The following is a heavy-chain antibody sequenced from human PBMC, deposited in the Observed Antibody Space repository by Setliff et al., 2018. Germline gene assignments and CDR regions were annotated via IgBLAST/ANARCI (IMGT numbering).Heavy chain of an antibody. V-gene: IGHV1-18*01. CDR3: ARSPPNRGVGQGHHMDV. CDR1: GYIFNTFG. CDR2: ISPYNGDT. Sequence: GASVKVSCKASGYIFNTFGISWVRRAPGQGLEWIGWISPYNGDTKYAQKLQGRVTMTTDTSTSTAYVEVRSLRSDDTALYYGARSPPNRGVGQGHHMDVWGKGTTVTVSS. J-gene: IGHJ6*03. D-gene: IGHD3-10*01.